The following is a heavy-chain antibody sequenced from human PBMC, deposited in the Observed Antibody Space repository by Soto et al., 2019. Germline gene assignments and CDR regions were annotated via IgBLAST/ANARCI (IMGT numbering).Heavy chain of an antibody. D-gene: IGHD1-1*01. Sequence: ADTLSLTCTVSGASISSSIYLWGWIRQPPGKGLEWIGSIYYSGSTYYNPSLKSRVTISVDTSKNQFSLKLSSVTAADTAVYYCARHGGPSRTGTGFGYWGQGSLVTVSS. CDR1: GASISSSIYL. CDR2: IYYSGST. CDR3: ARHGGPSRTGTGFGY. V-gene: IGHV4-39*01. J-gene: IGHJ4*02.